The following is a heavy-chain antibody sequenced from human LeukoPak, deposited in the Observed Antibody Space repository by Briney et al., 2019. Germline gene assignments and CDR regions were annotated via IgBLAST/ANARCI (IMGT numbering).Heavy chain of an antibody. CDR2: INHSGST. V-gene: IGHV4-34*01. CDR3: ARRRVVVVAATVPSLKRYWYFDL. D-gene: IGHD2-15*01. J-gene: IGHJ2*01. CDR1: GESFSGYY. Sequence: SETLSLTCAVYGESFSGYYWSWIRQPPGKGLEWIGEINHSGSTNYNPSLKSRVIISVDTSENQFSLKLSSVTAADTAVYYCARRRVVVVAATVPSLKRYWYFDLWGRGTLVTVSS.